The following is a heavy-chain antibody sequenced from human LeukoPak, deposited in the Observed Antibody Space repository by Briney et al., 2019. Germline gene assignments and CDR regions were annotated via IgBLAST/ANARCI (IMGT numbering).Heavy chain of an antibody. Sequence: GGSLRLSCAASGFTFSSYSMNWVRQAPGKGLEWVSYISSSSSTIYYADTVKGRFTISRDNAKNSLYLQMNSLRAEDTAVYYCAGTYYDILTDYSGYWGQGTLVTVSS. CDR2: ISSSSSTI. D-gene: IGHD3-9*01. V-gene: IGHV3-48*04. J-gene: IGHJ4*02. CDR1: GFTFSSYS. CDR3: AGTYYDILTDYSGY.